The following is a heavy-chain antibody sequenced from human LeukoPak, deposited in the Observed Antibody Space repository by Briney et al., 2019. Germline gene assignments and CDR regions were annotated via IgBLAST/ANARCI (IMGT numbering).Heavy chain of an antibody. Sequence: PGGSLRLSCAASGFTFSSYSMNWVRQAPGKGLEWVSYISTGSSTIYYADSVKGRFTISRDNAKNTLYLQMNSLRAEDTAVYYCAKSHREDWTGDYYFDYWGQGTLVTVSS. CDR3: AKSHREDWTGDYYFDY. CDR2: ISTGSSTI. D-gene: IGHD3/OR15-3a*01. V-gene: IGHV3-48*01. CDR1: GFTFSSYS. J-gene: IGHJ4*02.